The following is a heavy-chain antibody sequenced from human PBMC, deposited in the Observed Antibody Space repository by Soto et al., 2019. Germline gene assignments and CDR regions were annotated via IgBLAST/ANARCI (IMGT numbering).Heavy chain of an antibody. D-gene: IGHD2-15*01. CDR1: GFTFSSHY. Sequence: PGGSLRLSCAASGFTFSSHYMTWVRQAPGKGLKWVSAITSSGGSTYYADSVKGRFTTFRDNAKNALYLQMNGLRAEDTAVYYCAKCGGSCYSGVRRWFDPWGQATLVTVSS. CDR2: ITSSGGST. V-gene: IGHV3-23*01. CDR3: AKCGGSCYSGVRRWFDP. J-gene: IGHJ5*02.